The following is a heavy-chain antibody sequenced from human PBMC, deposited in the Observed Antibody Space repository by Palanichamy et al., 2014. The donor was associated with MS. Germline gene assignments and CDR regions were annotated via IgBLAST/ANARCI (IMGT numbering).Heavy chain of an antibody. CDR2: IYYSGST. CDR3: ARSGGFLEWLFTY. V-gene: IGHV4-39*01. J-gene: IGHJ4*02. CDR1: GGSISSSSYY. D-gene: IGHD3-3*01. Sequence: QLQLQESGPGLVKPSETLSLTCTVSGGSISSSSYYWGWIRQPPGKGLEWIGSIYYSGSTYYNPSLKSRVTISVDTSKNQFSLKLSSVTAADTAVYYCARSGGFLEWLFTYWGQGTLVTVSS.